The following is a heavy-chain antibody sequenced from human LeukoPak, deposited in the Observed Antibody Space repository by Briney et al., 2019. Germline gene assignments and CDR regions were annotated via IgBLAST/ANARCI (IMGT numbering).Heavy chain of an antibody. CDR2: TYYSGST. CDR3: ARHRWFDP. V-gene: IGHV4-59*08. J-gene: IGHJ5*02. CDR1: GFTFNNYA. Sequence: PGGSLRLSCAASGFTFNNYAMIWIRQPPGKGLEWIGYTYYSGSTNYNPSLKSRVTISVDTSKNQFSLKLSSVTAADTAVYYCARHRWFDPWGQGTLVTVSS.